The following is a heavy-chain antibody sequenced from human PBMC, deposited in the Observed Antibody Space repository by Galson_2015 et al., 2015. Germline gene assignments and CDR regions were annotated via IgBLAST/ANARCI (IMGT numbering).Heavy chain of an antibody. CDR3: ARVGAKDRGEASPYYYYYGMDV. CDR2: ISSSGSTI. Sequence: SLRLSCAASGFTFSDYYMSWIRQAPGKGLEWVSYISSSGSTIYYADSVKGRFTISRDNAKNSLYLQMNSLRAEDTAVYYCARVGAKDRGEASPYYYYYGMDVWGQGTTVTVSS. CDR1: GFTFSDYY. J-gene: IGHJ6*02. V-gene: IGHV3-11*01. D-gene: IGHD3-16*01.